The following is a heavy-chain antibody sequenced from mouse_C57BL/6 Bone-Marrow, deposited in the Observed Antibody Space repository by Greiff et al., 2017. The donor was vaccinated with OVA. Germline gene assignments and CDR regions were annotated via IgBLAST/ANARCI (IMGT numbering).Heavy chain of an antibody. V-gene: IGHV5-4*01. CDR3: AREANWGYYFAD. CDR1: GFTFSSYA. Sequence: EVQRVESGGGLVKPGGSLKLSCAASGFTFSSYAMSWVRQTPEKRLEWVATISDGGSYTYYPDNVKGRFTISRDNAKNKLYLHMSHLTSEDTAMSYCAREANWGYYFADWGQGTTLTVSA. CDR2: ISDGGSYT. J-gene: IGHJ2*01. D-gene: IGHD4-1*01.